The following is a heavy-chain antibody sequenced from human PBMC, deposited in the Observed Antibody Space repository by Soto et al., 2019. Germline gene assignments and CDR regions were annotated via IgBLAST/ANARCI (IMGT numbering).Heavy chain of an antibody. D-gene: IGHD6-19*01. J-gene: IGHJ1*01. CDR1: GFTFSSYA. V-gene: IGHV3-64*01. CDR3: AREALAVAGTHFQH. Sequence: EVQLVESGGGLVQPGGSLRLSCAGSGFTFSSYAMHWVRQAPGKGLEYVSAISSNGGSTYYANSVKGRFTISRDNSKNTLYLQMGSLRAEDMAVYYCAREALAVAGTHFQHWGQGTLVTVSS. CDR2: ISSNGGST.